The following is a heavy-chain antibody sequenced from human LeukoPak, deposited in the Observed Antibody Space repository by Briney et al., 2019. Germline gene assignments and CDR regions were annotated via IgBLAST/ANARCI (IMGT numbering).Heavy chain of an antibody. D-gene: IGHD5-18*01. CDR1: GASISTYY. J-gene: IGHJ4*02. CDR3: ARDRIPSD. V-gene: IGHV4-59*01. Sequence: PSETLSLTCTVSGASISTYYWGWIRQPPGKGLEWIGYIHSSGTTNNSPSLKSRVTISVDTSKNQLSLRLSSVSTADTAVYYCARDRIPSDWGQGTLVTVSS. CDR2: IHSSGTT.